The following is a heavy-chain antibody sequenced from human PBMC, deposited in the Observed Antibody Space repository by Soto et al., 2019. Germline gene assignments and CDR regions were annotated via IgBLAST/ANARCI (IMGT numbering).Heavy chain of an antibody. D-gene: IGHD2-2*01. CDR3: SVTGFTRPGVGP. V-gene: IGHV1-58*01. CDR1: VFIFLRFA. Sequence: ASVKVSFLSSVFIFLRFALHGLRQTRGQRLEGIGSVVVATGNTVYSPKFQDRATITGDMSTNIAYMYLGSLTSEDTAIYYCSVTGFTRPGVGPWGQGTLVTVSS. J-gene: IGHJ5*02. CDR2: VVVATGNT.